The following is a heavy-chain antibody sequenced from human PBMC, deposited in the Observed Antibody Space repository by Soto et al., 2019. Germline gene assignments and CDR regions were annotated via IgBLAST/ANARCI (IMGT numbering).Heavy chain of an antibody. Sequence: GESLKISCKASGYSFTTYWIGWVRQMPGKGLEWMGIIYPGDSDTKYSPSLQGQVTISADTSISTAYLQWSSLKASDTAMYYCAKRRDSSWLYYWGQGTLVTVS. CDR2: IYPGDSDT. CDR3: AKRRDSSWLYY. CDR1: GYSFTTYW. D-gene: IGHD6-13*01. J-gene: IGHJ4*02. V-gene: IGHV5-51*01.